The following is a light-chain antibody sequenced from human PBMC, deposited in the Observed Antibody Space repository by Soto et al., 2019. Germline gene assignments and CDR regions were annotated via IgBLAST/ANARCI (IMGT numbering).Light chain of an antibody. V-gene: IGLV2-23*02. Sequence: QSAPIQPASVSGSPGQSITISCTGTNSDIGLFSLVSWYQQCPDKAPKLILYEVSKWPSGIPHRFSGSKSGNTASLTISGLQAEDEADYYCCSYAGSRTWVFGGGTKLTVL. CDR3: CSYAGSRTWV. CDR2: EVS. J-gene: IGLJ3*02. CDR1: NSDIGLFSL.